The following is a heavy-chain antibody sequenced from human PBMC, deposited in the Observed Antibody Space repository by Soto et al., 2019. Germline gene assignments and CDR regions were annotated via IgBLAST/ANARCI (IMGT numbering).Heavy chain of an antibody. V-gene: IGHV3-30*03. CDR1: AFIFSDYA. Sequence: QVQLVESGGGVVQPGRSLRLSCVASAFIFSDYAMHWVRQAPGKGLEWVAIISYDGSSKRYVDSVKGRFTISRDNSKNTLYLQMNTLRPEDTAMYYCVGVPVAGRDKDYWGQGTLVTVSS. D-gene: IGHD6-19*01. J-gene: IGHJ4*02. CDR3: VGVPVAGRDKDY. CDR2: ISYDGSSK.